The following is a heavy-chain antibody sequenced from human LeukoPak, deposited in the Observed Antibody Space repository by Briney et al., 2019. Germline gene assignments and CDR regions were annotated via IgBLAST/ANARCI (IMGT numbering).Heavy chain of an antibody. D-gene: IGHD2-15*01. CDR2: INHSGST. V-gene: IGHV4-34*01. J-gene: IGHJ4*02. CDR1: GGSFSGYY. Sequence: PSETLSLTCAVYGGSFSGYYWSWIRQPPGKGLEWIGEINHSGSTNYNPSLKSRVTISVDTSKNQFSLKLSSVTAADTAVYYCARRKFIVVVVAATTRSYYFDYWGQGTQVTVSS. CDR3: ARRKFIVVVVAATTRSYYFDY.